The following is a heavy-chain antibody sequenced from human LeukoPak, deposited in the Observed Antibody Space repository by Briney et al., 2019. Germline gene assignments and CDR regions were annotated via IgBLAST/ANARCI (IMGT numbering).Heavy chain of an antibody. CDR1: GGSISSSNYY. CDR3: ARGYGYFDY. CDR2: IYTSGST. J-gene: IGHJ4*02. D-gene: IGHD5-18*01. V-gene: IGHV4-61*02. Sequence: SETLSLTCTVSGGSISSSNYYWSWIRQPAGKGLEWIGRIYTSGSTNYNPSLKSRVTISVDTSKNQFSLKLRSVTAADTAVYYCARGYGYFDYWGQGTLVTVSS.